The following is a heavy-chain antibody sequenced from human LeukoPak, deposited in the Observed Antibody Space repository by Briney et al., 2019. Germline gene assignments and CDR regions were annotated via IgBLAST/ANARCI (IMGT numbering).Heavy chain of an antibody. Sequence: PGGSLRLSCSASGFAFSDYWMNWVRQAPGNGPEWVANINLGGSAKLYVDSVKGRCTISRDNAKNSLYLQMNSLRAEDTAVYFCARGSYYFDYWGQGTLVTVSS. CDR1: GFAFSDYW. J-gene: IGHJ4*02. CDR2: INLGGSAK. D-gene: IGHD1-26*01. CDR3: ARGSYYFDY. V-gene: IGHV3-7*04.